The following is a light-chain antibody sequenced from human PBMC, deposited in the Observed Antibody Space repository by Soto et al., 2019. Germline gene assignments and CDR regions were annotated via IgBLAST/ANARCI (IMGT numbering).Light chain of an antibody. CDR1: SSDVGGGYNY. J-gene: IGLJ1*01. CDR2: LVS. Sequence: QSALTQPASVSGSPGQSITISCTGTSSDVGGGYNYVSWCQLHPGKAPKLMIYLVSNRPSGVSNRFSGSKSGNTASLTISGLQAEDEADYYCSSYRISNALVFGTGTKLTVL. CDR3: SSYRISNALV. V-gene: IGLV2-14*01.